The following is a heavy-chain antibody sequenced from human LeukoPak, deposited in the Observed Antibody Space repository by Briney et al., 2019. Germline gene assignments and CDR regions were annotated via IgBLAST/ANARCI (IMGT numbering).Heavy chain of an antibody. CDR1: GFTFSSYG. J-gene: IGHJ4*02. V-gene: IGHV3-30*03. CDR3: ARAGLYYYDSSGLDY. Sequence: GGSLRLSCAASGFTFSSYGMHWVRQAPGKGLEWVAVISYDGSNKYYADSVKGRFTISRDNSKNTPYLQMNSLRAEDTAVYYCARAGLYYYDSSGLDYWGQGTLVTVSS. D-gene: IGHD3-22*01. CDR2: ISYDGSNK.